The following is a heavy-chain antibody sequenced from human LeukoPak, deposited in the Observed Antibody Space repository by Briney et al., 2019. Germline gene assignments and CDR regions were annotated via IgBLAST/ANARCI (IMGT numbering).Heavy chain of an antibody. Sequence: EASVKVSCKASGYTFTSYYMHWVRQAPGQGLEWMGIINPSGGSTSYAQKFQGRVTMTGDTSTSTVYMELSSLRSEDTAVYYCAREEIGRWFDPWGQGTLVTVSS. CDR3: AREEIGRWFDP. CDR2: INPSGGST. J-gene: IGHJ5*02. CDR1: GYTFTSYY. V-gene: IGHV1-46*01.